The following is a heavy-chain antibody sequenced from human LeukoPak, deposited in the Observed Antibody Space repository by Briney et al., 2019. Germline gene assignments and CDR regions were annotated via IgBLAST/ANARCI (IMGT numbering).Heavy chain of an antibody. V-gene: IGHV3-48*04. J-gene: IGHJ4*02. D-gene: IGHD6-13*01. CDR2: ISSSSSTI. CDR1: GFTFSSYS. CDR3: ARGRGTAVAAAGTGVDY. Sequence: HPGGSLRLSCAASGFTFSSYSMNWVRQAPGKGLEWVSYISSSSSTIYYADSVKGRFTISRDNAKNSLYLQMNSLRAEDTAVYYCARGRGTAVAAAGTGVDYWGQGTLVTVSS.